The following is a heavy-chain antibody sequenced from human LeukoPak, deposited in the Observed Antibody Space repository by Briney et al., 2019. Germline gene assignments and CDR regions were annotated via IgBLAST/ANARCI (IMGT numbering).Heavy chain of an antibody. CDR3: VRLRTNSDTSGFYYYYHY. CDR1: GYTFSSDS. CDR2: ISVRSNYI. J-gene: IGHJ4*02. V-gene: IGHV3-21*01. D-gene: IGHD3-22*01. Sequence: GGSLTLSCAGSGYTFSSDSINWVRQAAGKGLEWVSCISVRSNYIYYADSVRGRSSISRDDARDSLYLQMNSLRAEDTAVYYCVRLRTNSDTSGFYYYYHYWGQGTLVTVSS.